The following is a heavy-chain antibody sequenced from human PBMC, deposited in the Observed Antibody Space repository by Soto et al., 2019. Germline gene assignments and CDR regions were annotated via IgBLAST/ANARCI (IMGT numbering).Heavy chain of an antibody. D-gene: IGHD6-13*01. Sequence: PGGSLRLSCADSEFTFSNYAMSWVRQAPGKGLEWVSGISGSGGSTYYADSVKGRFTISRDISKNTLYLQMNSLRAEDTAVYYCAKDQGSSWYEIDYWGQGTLVTVSS. J-gene: IGHJ4*02. V-gene: IGHV3-23*01. CDR3: AKDQGSSWYEIDY. CDR2: ISGSGGST. CDR1: EFTFSNYA.